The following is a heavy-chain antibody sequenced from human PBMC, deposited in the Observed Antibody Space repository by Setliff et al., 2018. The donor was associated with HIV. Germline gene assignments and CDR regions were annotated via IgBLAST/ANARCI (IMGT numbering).Heavy chain of an antibody. V-gene: IGHV3-30*18. CDR2: ISKDGSNK. J-gene: IGHJ6*02. CDR1: GFTFSSYG. Sequence: GGSLRLSCAASGFTFSSYGMHWVRQAPGKGLEWVAVISKDGSNKYYADSVKGRFSISRWNSKNTLYLQMNSLRAEDTAIYHCVKDQIDIAASLTYYYYTGYDVWGQGTTVTVSS. CDR3: VKDQIDIAASLTYYYYTGYDV. D-gene: IGHD6-13*01.